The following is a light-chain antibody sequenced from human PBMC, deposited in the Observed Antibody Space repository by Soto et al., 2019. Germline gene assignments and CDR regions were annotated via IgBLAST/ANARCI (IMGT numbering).Light chain of an antibody. Sequence: QSALTQPASVSGSPGQSITISCTGTSSDVGYYNYVSWYQQHPGKAPKVMIYDVSNRPSGVSNRFSGSKSGNTASLTISGLQAEDEADYYCCSFTVTSTYVFGTGTKLTVL. CDR2: DVS. V-gene: IGLV2-14*03. CDR1: SSDVGYYNY. CDR3: CSFTVTSTYV. J-gene: IGLJ1*01.